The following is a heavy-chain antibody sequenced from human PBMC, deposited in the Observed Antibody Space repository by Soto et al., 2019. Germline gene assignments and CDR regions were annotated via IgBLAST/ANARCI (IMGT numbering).Heavy chain of an antibody. CDR1: GFTFSSYA. V-gene: IGHV3-21*01. CDR2: ISYNSIYM. CDR3: VRESLTISHSDTFDL. J-gene: IGHJ3*01. D-gene: IGHD2-21*01. Sequence: EAQLVESGGGLVKPGGALRLSCAASGFTFSSYAMNWVRQAPGKGLERVSSISYNSIYMYYADSMKDRFTISRDNARNSLYLQRTCLRVGDTAVYYCVRESLTISHSDTFDLWGKGTMVTGSS.